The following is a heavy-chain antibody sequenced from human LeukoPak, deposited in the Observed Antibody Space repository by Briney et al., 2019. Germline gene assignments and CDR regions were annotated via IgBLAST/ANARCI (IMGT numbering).Heavy chain of an antibody. D-gene: IGHD3-10*01. Sequence: PSETLSLTCAAYGESFSGHYWTWIRQPPGRGLDWIGEINHSGSTTSNPSLINRVTISVDTSKNQFSLKLTSVTAADTAVYYCARPRDGPGSLDSWGQGTLVTVSS. J-gene: IGHJ4*02. CDR2: INHSGST. V-gene: IGHV4-34*01. CDR1: GESFSGHY. CDR3: ARPRDGPGSLDS.